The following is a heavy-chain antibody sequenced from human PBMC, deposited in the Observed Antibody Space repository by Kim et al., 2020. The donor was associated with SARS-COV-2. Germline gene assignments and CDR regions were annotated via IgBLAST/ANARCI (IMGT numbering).Heavy chain of an antibody. CDR1: GFTFNDYA. CDR2: ISWNSGSI. V-gene: IGHV3-9*01. J-gene: IGHJ4*01. D-gene: IGHD3-10*01. CDR3: AKDYSSYLVSYYYFDY. Sequence: GGSLRLSCAASGFTFNDYAMHWVRQAPGKGLEWVSVISWNSGSIGYADSVKGRFIISRDNAKNSLYLQMNSLRPEDTALYYCAKDYSSYLVSYYYFDYWG.